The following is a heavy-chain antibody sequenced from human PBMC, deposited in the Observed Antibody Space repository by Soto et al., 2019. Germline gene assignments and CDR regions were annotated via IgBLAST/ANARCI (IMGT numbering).Heavy chain of an antibody. CDR3: ARHPPGYCSGGSCYSPYYFDY. V-gene: IGHV4-59*08. CDR2: IYYSGST. Sequence: SETLSLTCTVYGGSISSYYWSWIRQPPGKGLEWIGYIYYSGSTNYNPSLKSRVTISVDTSKNQFSLKLSSVTAADTAVYYCARHPPGYCSGGSCYSPYYFDYWGQGALVTVS. D-gene: IGHD2-15*01. J-gene: IGHJ4*02. CDR1: GGSISSYY.